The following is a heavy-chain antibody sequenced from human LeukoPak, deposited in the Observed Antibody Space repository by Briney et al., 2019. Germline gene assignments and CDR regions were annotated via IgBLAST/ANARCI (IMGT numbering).Heavy chain of an antibody. J-gene: IGHJ3*02. CDR1: GYTFTSFY. Sequence: ASVKVSCKASGYTFTSFYMHWVRQAPGQGLEWMGIINPSGGSTRYAQKFQGRVTMTRDTSTGTIYMELSSLRSEDTAVYFCTRDSGTVSDAFDIWGQGTTVTVSS. V-gene: IGHV1-46*01. CDR2: INPSGGST. CDR3: TRDSGTVSDAFDI. D-gene: IGHD4-11*01.